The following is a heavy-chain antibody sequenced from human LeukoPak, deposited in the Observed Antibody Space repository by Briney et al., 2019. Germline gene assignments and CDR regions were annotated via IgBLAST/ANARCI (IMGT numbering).Heavy chain of an antibody. V-gene: IGHV3-33*08. Sequence: GGSLRLSCAASGFTFSSYGMHWVRQAPGKGLEWVAVIWYDGSKKYYADSVKGRFTISRDNSKNTLDLQMNSLRAEDTAVYYCARGDGYDSSGSTYWGQGTLVTVSS. J-gene: IGHJ4*02. CDR1: GFTFSSYG. D-gene: IGHD3-22*01. CDR3: ARGDGYDSSGSTY. CDR2: IWYDGSKK.